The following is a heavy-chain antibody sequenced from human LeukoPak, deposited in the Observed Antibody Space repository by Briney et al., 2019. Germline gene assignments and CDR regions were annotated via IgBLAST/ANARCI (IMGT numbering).Heavy chain of an antibody. J-gene: IGHJ4*02. CDR2: IYHSGST. Sequence: SETLSLTCAVSGYSISSGYYWGWIRQPPGKGLEWIGSIYHSGSTYYNPSLKSRVTISVDTSKNQFSLKLSSVTAADTAVYYCVTGPGVITTPIDYWGQGTLVTVSS. V-gene: IGHV4-38-2*01. D-gene: IGHD3-10*01. CDR3: VTGPGVITTPIDY. CDR1: GYSISSGYY.